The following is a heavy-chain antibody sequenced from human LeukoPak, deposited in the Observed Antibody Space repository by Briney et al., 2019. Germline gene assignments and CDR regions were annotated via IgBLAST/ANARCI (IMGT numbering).Heavy chain of an antibody. CDR3: AKDGYCSSTSCYPNHFDS. D-gene: IGHD2-2*03. CDR2: ISNDGSKK. J-gene: IGHJ4*02. V-gene: IGHV3-30*18. CDR1: GFTFSPYA. Sequence: GGPLRHSCAAPGFTFSPYAMHWLRQAPGKGMEWVALISNDGSKKYYADSVKGRFTISRDNSKNTLDLQMNSLRAEDTAVYYCAKDGYCSSTSCYPNHFDSWGQGTLVTVSS.